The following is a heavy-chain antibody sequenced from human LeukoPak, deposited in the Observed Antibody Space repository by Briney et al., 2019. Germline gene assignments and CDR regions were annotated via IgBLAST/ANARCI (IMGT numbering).Heavy chain of an antibody. J-gene: IGHJ4*02. CDR1: GYSIRSGYY. D-gene: IGHD6-19*01. CDR3: AGSIAVAGPFDY. Sequence: PSETLSLTCAVSGYSIRSGYYWSWIRQPPGKGLEWIGYIYYSGSTNYNPSLKSRVTISVDTSKNQFSLKLSSVTAADTAVYYCAGSIAVAGPFDYWGQGTLVTVSS. V-gene: IGHV4-61*01. CDR2: IYYSGST.